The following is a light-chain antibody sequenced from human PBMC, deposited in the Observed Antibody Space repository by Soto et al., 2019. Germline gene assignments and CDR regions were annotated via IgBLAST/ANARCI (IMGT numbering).Light chain of an antibody. CDR3: FSFTASNSRV. J-gene: IGLJ1*01. CDR2: EVT. V-gene: IGLV2-14*01. Sequence: QSALTQPASVSGSPGQSITISCTGTISDVGGYNYVSWYQHHPGTAPKLVIFEVTNRPSGVSDRFSGSRSGNTASLTISGLQAEDEADYYCFSFTASNSRVFGSGTNLTVL. CDR1: ISDVGGYNY.